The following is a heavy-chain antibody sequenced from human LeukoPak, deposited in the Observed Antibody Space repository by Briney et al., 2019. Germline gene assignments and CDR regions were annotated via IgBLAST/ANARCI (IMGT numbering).Heavy chain of an antibody. CDR2: IYYSGST. V-gene: IGHV4-59*01. J-gene: IGHJ3*02. CDR1: GGSISSYY. Sequence: PSETLSLTCTVSGGSISSYYWSWIRQPPGKGLEWIGYIYYSGSTNYNPSLKSRVTISVDTSKNQFSLKLSSVTAADTAVYYCARATVRGVIIGSDAFDIGGQGTMVTVSS. D-gene: IGHD3-10*01. CDR3: ARATVRGVIIGSDAFDI.